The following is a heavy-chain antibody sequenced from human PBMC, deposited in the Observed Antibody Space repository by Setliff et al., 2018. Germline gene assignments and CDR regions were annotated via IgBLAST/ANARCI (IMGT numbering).Heavy chain of an antibody. CDR1: GGSISSSSYY. Sequence: PSETLSLTCTVSGGSISSSSYYWGWIRQPPGKGLEWIGSIYYSGSTYYNPSLESRVAISVDTSNNQFSLKLSSVTAADTAVYYCARGRGLEWLPESWFDPWGQGTLVTVSS. CDR3: ARGRGLEWLPESWFDP. J-gene: IGHJ5*02. D-gene: IGHD3-3*01. CDR2: IYYSGST. V-gene: IGHV4-39*07.